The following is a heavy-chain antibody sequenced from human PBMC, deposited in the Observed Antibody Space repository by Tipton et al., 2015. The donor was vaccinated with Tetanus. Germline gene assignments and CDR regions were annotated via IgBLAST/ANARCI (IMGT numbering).Heavy chain of an antibody. CDR1: GYNFVNFG. J-gene: IGHJ6*02. CDR2: ISAYNGKT. Sequence: QVQLVQSGPEVKEPGASVKVSCKASGYNFVNFGISWVRQAPGQGLEWMGWISAYNGKTKYAQRLQGRVTMTTDRSASTAYMDLRRLRSDDTAVYYCARVQEQRIYYYGMDVWGQGTTVTVSS. CDR3: ARVQEQRIYYYGMDV. D-gene: IGHD6-25*01. V-gene: IGHV1-18*01.